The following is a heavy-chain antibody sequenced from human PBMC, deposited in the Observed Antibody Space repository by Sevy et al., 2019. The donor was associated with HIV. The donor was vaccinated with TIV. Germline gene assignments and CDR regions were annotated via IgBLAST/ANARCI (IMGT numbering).Heavy chain of an antibody. Sequence: GGSLRLSCAASGFTFSSYAMHWVRQAPGKGLEWVAVISYDGSNKYYVDSVKGRFTISRDNSKNTLYLQMNSLRAEDTAVYYCASPLSSRIAVAGTFFDYWGQGTLVTVSS. D-gene: IGHD6-19*01. V-gene: IGHV3-30-3*01. CDR1: GFTFSSYA. CDR2: ISYDGSNK. CDR3: ASPLSSRIAVAGTFFDY. J-gene: IGHJ4*02.